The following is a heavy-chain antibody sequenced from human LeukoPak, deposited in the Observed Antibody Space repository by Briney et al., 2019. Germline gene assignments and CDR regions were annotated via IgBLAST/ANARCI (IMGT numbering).Heavy chain of an antibody. V-gene: IGHV5-51*03. CDR2: IYPGDSDT. Sequence: GESLKISCKGSGYSFTGYWIGWVRQMPGKGLEWMGIIYPGDSDTRYSPSFQGQVTISADKSISTAYLQWSSLKASDTAMYYCARVGKGIAVAGTPFDYWGQGTLVTVSS. J-gene: IGHJ4*02. CDR1: GYSFTGYW. CDR3: ARVGKGIAVAGTPFDY. D-gene: IGHD6-19*01.